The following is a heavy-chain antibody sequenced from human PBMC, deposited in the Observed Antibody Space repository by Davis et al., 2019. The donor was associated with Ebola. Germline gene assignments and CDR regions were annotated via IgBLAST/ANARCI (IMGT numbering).Heavy chain of an antibody. CDR2: IYSGGTT. J-gene: IGHJ6*02. V-gene: IGHV3-53*01. Sequence: AGSLRLSCAASGFSVSTKYMNLILQPPGKALQWVSIIYSGGTTYYADSVKGRFTISRNSSKNTVYLQMNNLRAEDTAVYYCARGDFYYGVDVWGQGTTVTVSS. CDR3: ARGDFYYGVDV. CDR1: GFSVSTKY.